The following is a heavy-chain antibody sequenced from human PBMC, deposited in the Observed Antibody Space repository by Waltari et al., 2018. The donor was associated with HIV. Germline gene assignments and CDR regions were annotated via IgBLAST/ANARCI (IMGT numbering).Heavy chain of an antibody. Sequence: QLPLQESGPGLVKPSETLSPTCTVSGGTLRSSRYYWGWLRQPTGKGLEWIGSIYYSGGTYYNPSLKSRVTISVDTSKNQFSLKLSSVTAADTAVYYCARVSYGSGGLDYWGQGTLVTVSS. CDR3: ARVSYGSGGLDY. V-gene: IGHV4-39*07. CDR2: IYYSGGT. CDR1: GGTLRSSRYY. D-gene: IGHD3-10*01. J-gene: IGHJ4*02.